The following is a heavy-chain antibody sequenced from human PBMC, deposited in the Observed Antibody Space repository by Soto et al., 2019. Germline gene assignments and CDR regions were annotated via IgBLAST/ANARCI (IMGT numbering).Heavy chain of an antibody. V-gene: IGHV3-30-3*01. CDR2: ISYDGSNK. D-gene: IGHD6-6*01. CDR3: AQQLVRVFDY. Sequence: ESGGGVVQPGRSLRLSCAASGFTFSSYAMHWVRQAPGKGLEWVAVISYDGSNKYYADSVKGRFTISRDNSKNTLYLQMNSLRAEDTAVYYCAQQLVRVFDYWGQGTLVTVSS. J-gene: IGHJ4*02. CDR1: GFTFSSYA.